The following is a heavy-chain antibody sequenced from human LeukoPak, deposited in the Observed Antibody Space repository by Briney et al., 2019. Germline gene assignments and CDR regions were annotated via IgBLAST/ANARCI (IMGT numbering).Heavy chain of an antibody. V-gene: IGHV3-23*01. J-gene: IGHJ4*02. CDR2: ISGSGGST. CDR3: VKTDGYDILTGYYRSQYYFDY. CDR1: GFTFSSYA. Sequence: GGSLRLSCAASGFTFSSYAMSWVRQAPGKGLEWVSAISGSGGSTYYADSVKGRFTISRDNSKNTPYLQMNSLRAEDTAVYYCVKTDGYDILTGYYRSQYYFDYWGQGTLVTVSS. D-gene: IGHD3-9*01.